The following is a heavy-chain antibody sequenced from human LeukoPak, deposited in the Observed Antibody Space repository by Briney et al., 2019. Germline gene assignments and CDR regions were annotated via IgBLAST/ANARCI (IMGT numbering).Heavy chain of an antibody. CDR3: ARVGDSSSWYSRSYFDY. V-gene: IGHV3-30-3*01. CDR2: ISYDGSNK. J-gene: IGHJ4*02. Sequence: GGSLRLSCAASGFTFSSYAMHWVRQAPGKGLEWVAVISYDGSNKYYADSVKGRFTISRDNSKNTLYLQLNSLRPEDTAVNYCARVGDSSSWYSRSYFDYWGQGTLVTVSS. D-gene: IGHD6-13*01. CDR1: GFTFSSYA.